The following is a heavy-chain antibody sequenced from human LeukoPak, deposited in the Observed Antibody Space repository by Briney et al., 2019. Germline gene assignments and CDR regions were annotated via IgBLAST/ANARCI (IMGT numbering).Heavy chain of an antibody. CDR2: INHSGST. CDR3: ARVYYGSSGYYWLDY. V-gene: IGHV4-34*01. J-gene: IGHJ4*02. CDR1: GGSFSGYY. D-gene: IGHD3-22*01. Sequence: SETLSLTCAVYGGSFSGYYWSWIRQPPGKGLEWIGEINHSGSTNYNPSLKSRVTISVDTSKNQFSLKLSSVTAADTAVYYCARVYYGSSGYYWLDYWGQGTLVTVSS.